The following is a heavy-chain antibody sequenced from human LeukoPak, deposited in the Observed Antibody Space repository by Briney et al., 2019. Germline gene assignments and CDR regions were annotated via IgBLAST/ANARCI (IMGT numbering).Heavy chain of an antibody. CDR3: ARDHGYYDILTRNYHLYFFDY. V-gene: IGHV1-2*02. Sequence: ASVKVSCKASGYTFTDYYIHWVRQAPGQGLEWMGWVNPDSGGTNYPQKFQGRVTMTRDTSISTAYMELSRLRSDGTAVYYCARDHGYYDILTRNYHLYFFDYWGQGTLVTVSS. J-gene: IGHJ4*02. CDR1: GYTFTDYY. D-gene: IGHD3-9*01. CDR2: VNPDSGGT.